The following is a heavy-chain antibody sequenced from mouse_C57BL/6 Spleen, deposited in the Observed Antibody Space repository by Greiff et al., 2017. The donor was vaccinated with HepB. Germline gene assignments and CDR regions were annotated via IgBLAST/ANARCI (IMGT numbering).Heavy chain of an antibody. CDR3: AKNSVPYYGSSYPYWYFDV. CDR2: IWRGGST. V-gene: IGHV2-5*01. CDR1: GFSLTSYG. D-gene: IGHD1-1*01. Sequence: QVQLQQSGPGLVQPSQSLSITCTVSGFSLTSYGVHWVRQSPGKGLEWLGVIWRGGSTDYNAAFMSRLSITKDNSKSQVFFKMNSLQADDTAIYYCAKNSVPYYGSSYPYWYFDVWGTGTTVTVSS. J-gene: IGHJ1*03.